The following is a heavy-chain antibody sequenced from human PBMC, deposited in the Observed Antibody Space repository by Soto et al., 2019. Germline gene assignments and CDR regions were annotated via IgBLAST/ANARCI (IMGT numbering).Heavy chain of an antibody. D-gene: IGHD1-26*01. V-gene: IGHV3-74*01. Sequence: GGSLRLSCAASGFTFSSYWMQWVRQAPGKGLVWISRINSDGSTTTYADSVKGRFTISRDNAKNTLYLQMNSLRAEDTAVYYCVRDSRVGALYYFDYWGQGTLVTVSS. J-gene: IGHJ4*02. CDR3: VRDSRVGALYYFDY. CDR1: GFTFSSYW. CDR2: INSDGSTT.